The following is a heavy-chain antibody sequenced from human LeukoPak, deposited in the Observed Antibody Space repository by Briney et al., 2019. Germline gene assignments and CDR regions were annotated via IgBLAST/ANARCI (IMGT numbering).Heavy chain of an antibody. J-gene: IGHJ4*02. V-gene: IGHV3-23*01. CDR2: ISGSGGST. D-gene: IGHD3-22*01. Sequence: GGSLRLSCAASGFTFSSYAMSWVRQAPGKGLEWVSAISGSGGSTYYADSVKGRFSISRDNSKNTLYLQMNSLRAEDTAVYYCAKDLGYYYDSSGYRSWGQGTLVTVSS. CDR1: GFTFSSYA. CDR3: AKDLGYYYDSSGYRS.